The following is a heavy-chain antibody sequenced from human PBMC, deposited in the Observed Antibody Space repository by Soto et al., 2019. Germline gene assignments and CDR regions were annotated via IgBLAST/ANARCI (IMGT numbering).Heavy chain of an antibody. CDR2: IYYSGST. D-gene: IGHD4-17*01. J-gene: IGHJ4*02. V-gene: IGHV4-61*01. CDR1: GGSVSSGSYY. CDR3: ARDSRYGDYDNYFDY. Sequence: QVQLQESGPGLVKPSETLSLTCTVSGGSVSSGSYYWSWIRQPPGKGLEWIGYIYYSGSTNYNPSLKSRVTISVDTSKNQFSLKLSSVTAADTAVYYCARDSRYGDYDNYFDYWGQGTLVTVSS.